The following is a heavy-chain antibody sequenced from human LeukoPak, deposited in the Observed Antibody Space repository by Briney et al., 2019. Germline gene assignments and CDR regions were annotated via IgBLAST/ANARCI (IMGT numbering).Heavy chain of an antibody. CDR1: GFTFSSYG. CDR3: ARGNYYDSSGYRAPFDY. J-gene: IGHJ4*02. Sequence: GGSLRLSCAASGFTFSSYGMHWVRQAPGKGLEWVALISYDGSNKYYADSVKGRFTISRDNSENTLCLQMNSLRAEDTALYYCARGNYYDSSGYRAPFDYWGQGTLVTVSS. CDR2: ISYDGSNK. D-gene: IGHD3-22*01. V-gene: IGHV3-30*03.